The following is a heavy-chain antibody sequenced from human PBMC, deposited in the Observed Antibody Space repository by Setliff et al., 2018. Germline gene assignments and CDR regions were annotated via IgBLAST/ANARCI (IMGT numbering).Heavy chain of an antibody. CDR2: IERDGSVE. V-gene: IGHV3-7*03. CDR1: GFTFSNAW. D-gene: IGHD1-7*01. CDR3: ARLVMRGTIDFLDF. Sequence: GGSLRLSCAASGFTFSNAWMTWVRQAPGKGLEWVANIERDGSVESYVESVRGRFTISRDNAKNSLYLGMSSLRAEDTAVYYCARLVMRGTIDFLDFWGQGTLVTVSS. J-gene: IGHJ4*02.